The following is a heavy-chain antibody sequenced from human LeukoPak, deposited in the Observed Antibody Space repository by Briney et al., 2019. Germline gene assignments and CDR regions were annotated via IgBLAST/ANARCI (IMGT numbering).Heavy chain of an antibody. CDR2: ISYDGSNK. CDR1: GFTFSSYA. CDR3: ARDGRLLLWFGEFDY. V-gene: IGHV3-30-3*01. J-gene: IGHJ4*02. Sequence: PGRSLRLSCAASGFTFSSYAMHWVRQAPGKGLEWVAVISYDGSNKYYADSVKGRFTISRDNSKNTLYLQMNSLRAEDTAVYYCARDGRLLLWFGEFDYWGQGTLVTVSS. D-gene: IGHD3-10*01.